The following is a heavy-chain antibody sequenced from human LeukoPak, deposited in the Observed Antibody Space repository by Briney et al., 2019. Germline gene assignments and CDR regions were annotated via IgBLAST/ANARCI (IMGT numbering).Heavy chain of an antibody. CDR1: GFTFSSYG. CDR2: ISYDGSNK. D-gene: IGHD1-26*01. V-gene: IGHV3-30*03. J-gene: IGHJ3*02. CDR3: ASGLWVGDDAFDI. Sequence: GGSLRLSCAASGFTFSSYGMHWVRQARGKGLEWGAVISYDGSNKYYADSVKGRFTISRDNSKNTLYMQMNSLRAEDTAVYYCASGLWVGDDAFDIWGQGTMVTVSS.